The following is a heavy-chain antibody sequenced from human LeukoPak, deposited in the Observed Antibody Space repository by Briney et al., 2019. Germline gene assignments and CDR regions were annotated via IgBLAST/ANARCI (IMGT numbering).Heavy chain of an antibody. CDR1: GFTFNTYA. V-gene: IGHV3-23*01. CDR3: AKMGGGISAAVGN. Sequence: PGGSLRLSCAASGFTFNTYAMSWVRQAPGKGLEWVSGISGSGGGTYYADSVKGRFTISRGNSKSTLYLQVNSLRVEDTAVYYCAKMGGGISAAVGNWGQGTLVTVSS. J-gene: IGHJ4*02. CDR2: ISGSGGGT. D-gene: IGHD2-2*01.